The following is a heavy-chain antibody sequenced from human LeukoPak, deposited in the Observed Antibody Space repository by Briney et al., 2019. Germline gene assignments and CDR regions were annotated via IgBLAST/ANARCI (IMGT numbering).Heavy chain of an antibody. CDR3: AKADSSGYPPTY. J-gene: IGHJ4*02. CDR2: ISWNSGNK. D-gene: IGHD3-10*01. V-gene: IGHV3-9*01. CDR1: GFTFDNYA. Sequence: GGSLRLSCAASGFTFDNYAMHWVRQAPGKGLEWVAGISWNSGNKGYADSVKGRFTISRDNAKNSLYLQMNSLRAEDTAFYYCAKADSSGYPPTYWGQGTLVTISS.